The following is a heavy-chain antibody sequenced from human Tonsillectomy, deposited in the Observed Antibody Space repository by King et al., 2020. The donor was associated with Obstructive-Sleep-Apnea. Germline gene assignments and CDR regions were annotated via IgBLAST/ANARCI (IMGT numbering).Heavy chain of an antibody. CDR2: INAGYNNT. CDR3: AGAGAAGLNYYYFGMDV. CDR1: GYTFNTYA. V-gene: IGHV1-3*01. J-gene: IGHJ6*02. Sequence: QLVQSGAEVKKPGASVKVSCKASGYTFNTYAMHWVRQAPGQSLEWMGWINAGYNNTKYSQKFQGRVTITRDTSASTAYMELSSLRSEDTAVYYCAGAGAAGLNYYYFGMDVWGQGTTVTVSS. D-gene: IGHD6-13*01.